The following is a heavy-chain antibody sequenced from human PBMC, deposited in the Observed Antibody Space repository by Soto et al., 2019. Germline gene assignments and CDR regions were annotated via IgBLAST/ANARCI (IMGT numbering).Heavy chain of an antibody. CDR2: IYYSGST. J-gene: IGHJ5*02. D-gene: IGHD3-22*01. CDR1: GGSISSFYYY. Sequence: SETLSLTCTVSGGSISSFYYYWSWIRQPPGKGLEWIGYIYYSGSTYYNPSLKSRVTISVDTSKNQFSLKLSSVTAADTAVYYCARGMIVDTNWFDAWGQGTLVTVSS. CDR3: ARGMIVDTNWFDA. V-gene: IGHV4-30-4*01.